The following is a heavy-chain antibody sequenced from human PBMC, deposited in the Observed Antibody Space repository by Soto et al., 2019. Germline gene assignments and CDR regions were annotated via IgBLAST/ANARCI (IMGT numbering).Heavy chain of an antibody. Sequence: GGSLRLSCAASGFTFSIYAMTWVRQSPGKGLEWVSSMSRTGDNTYYADSVKGRFTISRDNSKNTLYLQMNSLRAEDTAVYYCARSYDSSGYYYEYFDYWGQGTLVTVSS. CDR2: MSRTGDNT. V-gene: IGHV3-23*01. CDR3: ARSYDSSGYYYEYFDY. J-gene: IGHJ4*02. D-gene: IGHD3-22*01. CDR1: GFTFSIYA.